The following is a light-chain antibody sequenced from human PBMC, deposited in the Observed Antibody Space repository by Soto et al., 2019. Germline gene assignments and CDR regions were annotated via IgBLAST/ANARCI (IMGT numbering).Light chain of an antibody. Sequence: EIVLPQSPATLSLSPGASSPLSGRASQSVSSYLAWYQQKPGQAPRLLIYDASNRATGIPARFSGSGSGTDFTLTISSLEPEDFAVYYCQQYGSSPLTFGGGNKVDIK. CDR1: QSVSSY. CDR2: DAS. J-gene: IGKJ4*01. V-gene: IGKV3-11*01. CDR3: QQYGSSPLT.